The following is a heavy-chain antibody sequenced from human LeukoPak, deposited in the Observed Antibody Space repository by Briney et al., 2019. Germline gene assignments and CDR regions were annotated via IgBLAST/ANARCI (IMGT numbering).Heavy chain of an antibody. CDR3: AKGSENIMGAPQADY. Sequence: PGGSLRLSCAASGFTFNTYTMNWVRQAPGKGLEWVSSMSNGGSTYYGDSVKGRFTISRDNSKNTLFLQMNSLRAEDTAVYYCAKGSENIMGAPQADYWGQGILVIVSS. CDR2: MSNGGST. V-gene: IGHV3-23*01. CDR1: GFTFNTYT. J-gene: IGHJ4*02. D-gene: IGHD1-26*01.